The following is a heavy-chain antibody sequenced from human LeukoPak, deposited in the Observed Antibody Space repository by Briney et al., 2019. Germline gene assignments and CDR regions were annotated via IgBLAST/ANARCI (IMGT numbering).Heavy chain of an antibody. CDR2: ISRETGSI. CDR1: GLTFVDYA. Sequence: GGSLRHSFAASGLTFVDYAMHWVRQAPGTGLDWVSCISRETGSIGYADSVKGRFTISRDSARNSLYLQMNSLRAEDTALYYCVKDSGEKTAAIAYWGQGTLVTVSS. J-gene: IGHJ4*02. V-gene: IGHV3-9*01. CDR3: VKDSGEKTAAIAY. D-gene: IGHD2-2*01.